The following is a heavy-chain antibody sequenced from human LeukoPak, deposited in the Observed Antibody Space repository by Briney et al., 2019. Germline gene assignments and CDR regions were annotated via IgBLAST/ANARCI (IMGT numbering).Heavy chain of an antibody. D-gene: IGHD3-9*01. J-gene: IGHJ4*02. CDR2: IRYDGSNK. CDR1: RFTFRTYG. CDR3: AKGYYFDILSGYSSLDS. Sequence: TGGSLRLSCAASRFTFRTYGMHWVRQAPGKGLEWVAFIRYDGSNKYYADSVKGRFTISRDDSKNTLYLQMNSLRAEDTAAYYCAKGYYFDILSGYSSLDSWGQGTLVTVSS. V-gene: IGHV3-30*02.